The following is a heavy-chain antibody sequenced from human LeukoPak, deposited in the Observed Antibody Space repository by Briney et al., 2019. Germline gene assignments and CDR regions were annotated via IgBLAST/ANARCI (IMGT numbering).Heavy chain of an antibody. V-gene: IGHV4-39*07. Sequence: SETLSHTCTVSGGSISSSSYYWGWIRQPPGKGLEWIGSIYYSGSTYYNPSLKSRVTISVDTSKNQFSLKLSSVTAADTAVYYCARVGGEREWHHYYYYYMDVWGKGTTVTVSS. CDR2: IYYSGST. CDR1: GGSISSSSYY. CDR3: ARVGGEREWHHYYYYYMDV. J-gene: IGHJ6*03. D-gene: IGHD3-3*01.